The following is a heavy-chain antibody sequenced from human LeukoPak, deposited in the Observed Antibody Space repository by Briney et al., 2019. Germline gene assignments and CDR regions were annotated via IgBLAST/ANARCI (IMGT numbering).Heavy chain of an antibody. Sequence: PGGSLRLSCAASGFTFSNAWMSWVRQAPGKGLEWVGRIKSKTDGGTTDYAAPVKGRFTISRDDSKNTLYLQMNSLKTEDTAVYYCTTDGVLLWFGNYMDVWGKGTTVTISS. CDR3: TTDGVLLWFGNYMDV. CDR2: IKSKTDGGTT. J-gene: IGHJ6*03. D-gene: IGHD3-10*01. CDR1: GFTFSNAW. V-gene: IGHV3-15*01.